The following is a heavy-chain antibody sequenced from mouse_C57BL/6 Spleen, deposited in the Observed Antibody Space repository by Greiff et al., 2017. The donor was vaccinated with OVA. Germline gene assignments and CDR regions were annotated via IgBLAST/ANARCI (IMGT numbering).Heavy chain of an antibody. CDR1: GFTFSDYG. CDR2: ISSGSSTI. Sequence: EVKLMESGGGLVKPGGSLKLSCAASGFTFSDYGMHWVRQAPEKGLEWVAYISSGSSTIYYADTMKGRFTISRDNAKNTLFLQMTSLRSEDTAMYYCARSILRFYYAMDYWGQGTSVTVSS. J-gene: IGHJ4*01. D-gene: IGHD1-1*01. CDR3: ARSILRFYYAMDY. V-gene: IGHV5-17*01.